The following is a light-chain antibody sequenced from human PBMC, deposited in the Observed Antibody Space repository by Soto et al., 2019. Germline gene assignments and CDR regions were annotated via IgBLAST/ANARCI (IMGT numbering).Light chain of an antibody. CDR2: GAS. Sequence: IALTQSPCTLSLSPGERATLSCRASQSLSSSDLAWYQQKPGQAPRLVIYGASSRATGIPDRFSGSGSGTDFTLTISRLEPEDFAVYFCQQYGSSPRTFGQGTKVDIK. V-gene: IGKV3-20*01. CDR1: QSLSSSD. CDR3: QQYGSSPRT. J-gene: IGKJ1*01.